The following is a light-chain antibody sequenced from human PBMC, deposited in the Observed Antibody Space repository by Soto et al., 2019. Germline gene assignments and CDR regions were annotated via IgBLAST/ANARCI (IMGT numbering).Light chain of an antibody. Sequence: AIRMTQFPSSFSPSPGDRVPITCRASQGFSSYLAWYQQKPGKAPKLLIYAASTLQSGVPSRFSGSGSGTDFTLTISCLQSEDFATYYCQQYYSYPPWTFGQGTKVEIK. V-gene: IGKV1-8*01. CDR3: QQYYSYPPWT. CDR1: QGFSSY. CDR2: AAS. J-gene: IGKJ1*01.